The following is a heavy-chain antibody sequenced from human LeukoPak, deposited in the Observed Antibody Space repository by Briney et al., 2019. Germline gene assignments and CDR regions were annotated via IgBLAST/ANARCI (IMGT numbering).Heavy chain of an antibody. D-gene: IGHD6-13*01. J-gene: IGHJ4*02. CDR1: GGSISTYY. V-gene: IGHV4-59*01. CDR2: IYYSGST. Sequence: SETLSLTCTVSGGSISTYYWSWIRQPPGKGLEWIGYIYYSGSTNYNPSLKSRVAVSVDTSKNQFSLKLSSVTAADTAVYYCARGIAAAGIPVDYWGQGTLVPVSS. CDR3: ARGIAAAGIPVDY.